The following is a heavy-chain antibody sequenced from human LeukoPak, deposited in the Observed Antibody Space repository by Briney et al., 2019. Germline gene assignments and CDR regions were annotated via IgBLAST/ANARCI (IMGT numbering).Heavy chain of an antibody. CDR1: GCTFTGYY. CDR2: INPNSGGT. J-gene: IGHJ5*02. Sequence: ASVKVSCKASGCTFTGYYMHWVRQAPGQGLEWMGWINPNSGGTNYAQKFQGRVTMTRDTSISTAYMELSRLRSDDTAVYYCARAIGYCSSTSCRYNWFDPWGQGTLVTVSS. D-gene: IGHD2-2*01. CDR3: ARAIGYCSSTSCRYNWFDP. V-gene: IGHV1-2*02.